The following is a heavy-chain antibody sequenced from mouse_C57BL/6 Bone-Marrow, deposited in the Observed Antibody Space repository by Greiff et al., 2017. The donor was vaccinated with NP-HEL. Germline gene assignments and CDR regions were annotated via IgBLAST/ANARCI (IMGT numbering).Heavy chain of an antibody. CDR3: TTYSNYGLAY. Sequence: EVQLQQSGAELVRPGASVKLSCTASGFNIKDDYMHWVKQIPEQGLEWIGWIDPENGDTASASKFQGKATITADTSSNTAYLQLSSLTSEDTAVYYCTTYSNYGLAYWGKGTRVTVSA. V-gene: IGHV14-4*01. CDR1: GFNIKDDY. D-gene: IGHD2-5*01. J-gene: IGHJ3*01. CDR2: IDPENGDT.